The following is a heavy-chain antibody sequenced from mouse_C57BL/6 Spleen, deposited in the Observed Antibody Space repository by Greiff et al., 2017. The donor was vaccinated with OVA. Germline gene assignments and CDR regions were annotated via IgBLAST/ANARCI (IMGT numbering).Heavy chain of an antibody. D-gene: IGHD1-1*01. Sequence: QVQLQQSGAELVRPGASVTLSCKASGYTFTDYEMHWVKQTPVHGLEWIGAIDPETGGTAYNQKFKGKAILTADKSSSTAYMELRSLTSEDSAVYYCTREYYGSSPRYFDVWGTGTTVTVSS. CDR3: TREYYGSSPRYFDV. J-gene: IGHJ1*03. CDR1: GYTFTDYE. V-gene: IGHV1-15*01. CDR2: IDPETGGT.